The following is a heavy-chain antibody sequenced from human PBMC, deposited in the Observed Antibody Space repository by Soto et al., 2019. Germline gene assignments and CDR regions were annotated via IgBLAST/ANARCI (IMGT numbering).Heavy chain of an antibody. CDR1: GGSISSYY. D-gene: IGHD3-10*01. V-gene: IGHV4-59*08. Sequence: QVQLQESGPGLVKPSETLSLTCTVSGGSISSYYWSWIRQPPGKGLEWIGYIYDSGGTNYNPSLKDRVTISVATSKTKSSPKMNYMAAADTAVYYCARHHYGSGSTYFDFWGQGTLVAVSS. CDR2: IYDSGGT. J-gene: IGHJ4*02. CDR3: ARHHYGSGSTYFDF.